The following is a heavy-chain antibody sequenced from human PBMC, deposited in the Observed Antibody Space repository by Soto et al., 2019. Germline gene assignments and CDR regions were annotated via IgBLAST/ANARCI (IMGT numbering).Heavy chain of an antibody. CDR1: GYTFTSYD. V-gene: IGHV1-8*02. J-gene: IGHJ4*02. CDR3: ARTLYGDNVDY. D-gene: IGHD4-17*01. CDR2: MNPNSGNT. Sequence: QVQLVQSGAEVKKPGASVKVSCKASGYTFTSYDINWVRQATGKGLEWMGWMNPNSGNTGYAQKFPGRVTMTRNTSISTAYIELSRLRSEDTSVYYCARTLYGDNVDYWGQGTLVTVSS.